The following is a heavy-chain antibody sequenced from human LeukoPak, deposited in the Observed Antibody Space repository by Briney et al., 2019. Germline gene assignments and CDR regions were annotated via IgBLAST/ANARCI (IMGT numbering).Heavy chain of an antibody. J-gene: IGHJ4*02. CDR3: AGDSRAVLLVFGACFC. V-gene: IGHV3-30-3*01. Sequence: GGSLRLSCAGSGFTFNRHAINWVRQAPGKGLEWVAVVCSDGSTTYHADSVKGRFTISRDNSDNTVYLQMSSLRADDQSVDYCAGDSRAVLLVFGACFCWGEGTLVTVSS. D-gene: IGHD3-10*01. CDR2: VCSDGSTT. CDR1: GFTFNRHA.